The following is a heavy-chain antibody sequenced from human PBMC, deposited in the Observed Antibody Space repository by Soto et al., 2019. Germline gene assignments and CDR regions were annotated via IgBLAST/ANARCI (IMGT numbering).Heavy chain of an antibody. J-gene: IGHJ6*02. D-gene: IGHD6-19*01. CDR1: GFTFSNAW. CDR2: IKSKTDGGTT. V-gene: IGHV3-15*07. Sequence: EVQLVESGGGLVKPGGSLRLSCAASGFTFSNAWMNWVRQAPGKGLEWVGCIKSKTDGGTTDYAAPVKGRFTISRDDSKNTLYLQMNSLKTEDTAVYYCTTDQNDSSGWSDYYYYGMDVWGQGTTVTVSS. CDR3: TTDQNDSSGWSDYYYYGMDV.